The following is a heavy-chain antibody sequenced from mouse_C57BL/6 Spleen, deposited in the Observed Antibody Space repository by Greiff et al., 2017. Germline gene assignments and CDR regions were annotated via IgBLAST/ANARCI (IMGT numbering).Heavy chain of an antibody. Sequence: QVQLQQPGTELVKPGASVKLSCKASGYTFTSYWMHWVKQRPGQGLEWIGNINPSNGGTNYNEKFKSKATLTVDKSSRTAYMQLSSLTSEDSAVYYCARGEYDYDGYYAMDYWGQGTSVTVSS. CDR1: GYTFTSYW. D-gene: IGHD2-4*01. CDR3: ARGEYDYDGYYAMDY. V-gene: IGHV1-53*01. CDR2: INPSNGGT. J-gene: IGHJ4*01.